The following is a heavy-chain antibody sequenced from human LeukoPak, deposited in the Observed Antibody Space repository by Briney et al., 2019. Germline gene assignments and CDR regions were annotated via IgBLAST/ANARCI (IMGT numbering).Heavy chain of an antibody. CDR2: IRYDGSNK. V-gene: IGHV3-30*02. CDR3: AEDRDGSGSSTLDY. D-gene: IGHD3-10*01. CDR1: GFTFSSYG. Sequence: PGGSLRLSCAASGFTFSSYGMHWVRQAPGKGLEWVAFIRYDGSNKYYADSVKGRFTISRDNSKNTLYLQMNSLRGEDTAVYYCAEDRDGSGSSTLDYWGQGTLVTVSS. J-gene: IGHJ4*02.